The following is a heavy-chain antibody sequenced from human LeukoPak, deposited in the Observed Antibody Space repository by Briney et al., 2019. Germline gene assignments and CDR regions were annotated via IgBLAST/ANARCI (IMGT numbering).Heavy chain of an antibody. CDR2: INAGYGNT. CDR3: ARTGYSSSWVGAFDI. Sequence: GASVKVSCKTSGYTFTNYAIHWVRQAPGQRLEWMGWINAGYGNTKYSQKFQGRVTITADKSTSTAYMELSSLRSEDTAVYYCARTGYSSSWVGAFDIWGQGTMVTVSS. CDR1: GYTFTNYA. V-gene: IGHV1-3*01. J-gene: IGHJ3*02. D-gene: IGHD6-13*01.